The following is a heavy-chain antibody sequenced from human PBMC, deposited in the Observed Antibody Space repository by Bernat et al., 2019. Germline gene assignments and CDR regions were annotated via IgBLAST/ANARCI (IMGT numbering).Heavy chain of an antibody. CDR3: ARGGNNWNYRSYFDY. CDR1: GFTFSGYG. V-gene: IGHV3-33*01. J-gene: IGHJ4*02. CDR2: IWYDGNDK. Sequence: QVQLVESGGGVVQPGRSLRLSCATSGFTFSGYGMHWVRQAPGKGLEWVAVIWYDGNDKYYADSVKGRFTISRDNSKNTLYLQMNSRRAEETALYYCARGGNNWNYRSYFDYWGQGTLVTVSS. D-gene: IGHD1-7*01.